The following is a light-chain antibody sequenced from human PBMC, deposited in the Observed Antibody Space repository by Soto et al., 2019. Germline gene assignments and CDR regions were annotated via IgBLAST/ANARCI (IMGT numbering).Light chain of an antibody. CDR1: QSVSSSY. CDR2: DAS. V-gene: IGKV3-15*01. J-gene: IGKJ1*01. CDR3: QQYNNWPQT. Sequence: EIVLTQSPATLSLSPGERATLSCRASQSVSSSYLAWYQQKPGQAPRLLIYDASTRAPGIPARFSGSGSGTDFTLTISGLQSEDFAVYYCQQYNNWPQTFGQGTKVDIK.